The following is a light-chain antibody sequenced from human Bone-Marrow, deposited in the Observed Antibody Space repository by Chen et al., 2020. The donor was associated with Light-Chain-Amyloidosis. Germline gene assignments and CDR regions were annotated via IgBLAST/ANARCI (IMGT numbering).Light chain of an antibody. Sequence: QAVLTQPPSASATPGQNVTVSCSGSTSNIGNNYVSWFHHLPGTAPKLLIYDNNERPSGISDRFSGSTSATSAALGISGLRTGDEADYYCGTWDSSLSAAVFGGGSKVTVL. CDR2: DNN. CDR3: GTWDSSLSAAV. V-gene: IGLV1-51*01. J-gene: IGLJ2*01. CDR1: TSNIGNNY.